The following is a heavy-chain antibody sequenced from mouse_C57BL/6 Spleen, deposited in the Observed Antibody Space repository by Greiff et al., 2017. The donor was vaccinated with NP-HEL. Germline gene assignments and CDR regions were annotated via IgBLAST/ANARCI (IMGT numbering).Heavy chain of an antibody. Sequence: QVQLKQPGAELVMPGASVKLSCKASGYTFTSYWMHWVKQRPGQGLEWIGEIDPSDSYTNYNQKFKGKSTLTVDKSSSTAYMQLSSLTSEDSAVYYCARRRYSNYFYAMDYWGQGTSVTVSS. CDR2: IDPSDSYT. J-gene: IGHJ4*01. D-gene: IGHD2-5*01. CDR3: ARRRYSNYFYAMDY. V-gene: IGHV1-69*01. CDR1: GYTFTSYW.